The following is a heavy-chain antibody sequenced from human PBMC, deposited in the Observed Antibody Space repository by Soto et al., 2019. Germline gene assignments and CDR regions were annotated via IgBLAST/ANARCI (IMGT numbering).Heavy chain of an antibody. CDR3: AKNLNYDFWSGSLDY. D-gene: IGHD3-3*01. CDR1: GFTFSSYA. V-gene: IGHV3-23*01. J-gene: IGHJ4*02. CDR2: ISGSGGST. Sequence: GGSLRLSCAASGFTFSSYAMSWVRQAPGKGLEWVSAISGSGGSTYYADSVKGRFTISRDNSKNTLYLQMNSLRAEDTAVYYCAKNLNYDFWSGSLDYWGQGTLVTVSS.